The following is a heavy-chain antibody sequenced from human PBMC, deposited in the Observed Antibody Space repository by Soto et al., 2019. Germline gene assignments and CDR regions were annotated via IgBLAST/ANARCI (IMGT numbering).Heavy chain of an antibody. V-gene: IGHV4-4*02. CDR2: IYRTGST. J-gene: IGHJ4*02. D-gene: IGHD1-7*01. CDR3: ASRDPGTSVDY. Sequence: TSETLSLTCAVSGGSFTSNNWWTWVRQPPGQGLEWIGEIYRTGSTNYNPSLKSRVTISLDKSGNQFSLKVTSLTAADTAVYYCASRDPGTSVDYWGQGTLVTVSS. CDR1: GGSFTSNNW.